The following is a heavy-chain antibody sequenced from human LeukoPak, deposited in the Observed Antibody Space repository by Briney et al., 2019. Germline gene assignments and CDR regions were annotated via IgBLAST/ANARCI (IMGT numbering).Heavy chain of an antibody. CDR1: GFNFRSYG. V-gene: IGHV3-30*03. CDR3: ARTRYDSSGYYHSAPFDY. CDR2: ISYDGSNK. J-gene: IGHJ4*02. D-gene: IGHD3-22*01. Sequence: GGSLRLSCAASGFNFRSYGMTWVRQAPGKGLEWVAVISYDGSNKYYADSVKGRFTISRDNSKNTLYLQMNSLRAEDTAVYYCARTRYDSSGYYHSAPFDYWGQGTLVTVSS.